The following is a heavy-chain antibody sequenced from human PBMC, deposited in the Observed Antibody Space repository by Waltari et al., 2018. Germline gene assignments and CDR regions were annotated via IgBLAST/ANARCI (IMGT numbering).Heavy chain of an antibody. V-gene: IGHV3-30-3*01. CDR3: ARDSSGWYSPR. Sequence: QVQLVESGGGVVQPGRSLRLSCAASGFTFMSYAMHWVRQAPGKGLEWVAVISYDGSNKYYADSVKGRFTISRDNSKNTLYLQMNSLRAEDTAVYYCARDSSGWYSPRWGQGTLVTVSS. D-gene: IGHD6-19*01. CDR2: ISYDGSNK. J-gene: IGHJ4*02. CDR1: GFTFMSYA.